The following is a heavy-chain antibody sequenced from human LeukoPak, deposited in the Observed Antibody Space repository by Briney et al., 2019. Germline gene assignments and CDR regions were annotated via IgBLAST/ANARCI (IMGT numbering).Heavy chain of an antibody. J-gene: IGHJ5*02. Sequence: KTSETLSLTCTVSGGSISSSGYCWGWIRQPPGKGLEWIASIYYSGSTYYNPSLKSRVTISVDTSKNQLSLKLSSLTAADTAVYYCARHEYSGSYYGLSWFDPWGQGTLVTVSS. D-gene: IGHD1-26*01. CDR3: ARHEYSGSYYGLSWFDP. CDR2: IYYSGST. V-gene: IGHV4-39*01. CDR1: GGSISSSGYC.